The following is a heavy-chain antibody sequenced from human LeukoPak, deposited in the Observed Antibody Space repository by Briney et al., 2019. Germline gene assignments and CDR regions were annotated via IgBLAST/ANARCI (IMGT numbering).Heavy chain of an antibody. D-gene: IGHD1-26*01. V-gene: IGHV4-39*07. CDR1: GGSISSSSYY. J-gene: IGHJ4*02. CDR3: AGEVGATGYFDY. CDR2: IYYSGST. Sequence: SETLSLTCTVSGGSISSSSYYWGWIRQPPGKGLEWIGSIYYSGSTYYNPSLKSRVTISVDTSKNQFSLKLSSVTAADTAVHYCAGEVGATGYFDYWGQGTLVTVSS.